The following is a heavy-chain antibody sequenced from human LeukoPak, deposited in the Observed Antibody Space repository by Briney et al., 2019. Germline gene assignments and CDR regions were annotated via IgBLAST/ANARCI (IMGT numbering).Heavy chain of an antibody. V-gene: IGHV3-30-3*01. J-gene: IGHJ4*02. CDR3: ARQGAAIDY. Sequence: GGSLRLSCAASKFSFNMYAMHWVRQAPGKGLEWVAVISYDGSNKYYADSVKGRFTISRDNSKNTLYLQMNSLRAEDTAVYYCARQGAAIDYWGQGTLVTVSS. D-gene: IGHD1-26*01. CDR1: KFSFNMYA. CDR2: ISYDGSNK.